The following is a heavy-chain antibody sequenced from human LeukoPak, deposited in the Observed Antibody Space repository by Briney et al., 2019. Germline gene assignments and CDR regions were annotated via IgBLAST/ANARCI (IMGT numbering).Heavy chain of an antibody. Sequence: ASVKVSCKVSGYTPTELSMRWVRQAPGKGLEWMGGFDPEDGETIYAQKFQGRVTMTEDTSTDTAYMELSSLRSEDTAVYYCATRPPTGYSSGWYFDYWGQGTLVTVSS. V-gene: IGHV1-24*01. CDR3: ATRPPTGYSSGWYFDY. CDR1: GYTPTELS. J-gene: IGHJ4*02. D-gene: IGHD6-19*01. CDR2: FDPEDGET.